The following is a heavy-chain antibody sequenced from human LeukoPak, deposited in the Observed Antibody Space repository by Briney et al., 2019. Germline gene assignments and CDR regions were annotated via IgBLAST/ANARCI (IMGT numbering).Heavy chain of an antibody. J-gene: IGHJ4*02. CDR1: GGSISSYY. CDR2: IYYSGST. V-gene: IGHV4-59*08. Sequence: SETLSLTCTVSGGSISSYYWSWIRQPPGKGLEWIGYIYYSGSTNYNPSLKSRVTISVDTSKNQFSLKLSSVTAADTAVYYCARQATVITGYFDYWGQGTLVTVSS. CDR3: ARQATVITGYFDY. D-gene: IGHD4-23*01.